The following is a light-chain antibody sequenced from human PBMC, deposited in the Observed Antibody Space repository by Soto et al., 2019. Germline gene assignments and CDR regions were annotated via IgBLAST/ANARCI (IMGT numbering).Light chain of an antibody. Sequence: QSALTQPASVSGSPGQSLTISCTGTSSDIGYYDFVSWYQQHPDKAPKVIIYNVSYRPSGVSNRFSGSKSGNTASLTISGLQAEDEGDYYCSSYTTSNTVIIGGGTKLTVL. CDR3: SSYTTSNTVI. V-gene: IGLV2-14*03. J-gene: IGLJ2*01. CDR1: SSDIGYYDF. CDR2: NVS.